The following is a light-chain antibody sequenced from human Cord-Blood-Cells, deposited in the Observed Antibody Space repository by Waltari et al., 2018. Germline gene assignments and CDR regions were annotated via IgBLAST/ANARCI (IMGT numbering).Light chain of an antibody. J-gene: IGKJ4*01. CDR2: WAS. Sequence: DLVMNQAPDSLAVSLGGRANLNCKASQSVLYSSNNKNYLAWYQQKPGQPPKLLIYWASTRESGVPDRFSGSGSGTDFTLTISSLQAEDVAVYYCQQYYSTPLTFGGGTKVEIK. CDR1: QSVLYSSNNKNY. V-gene: IGKV4-1*01. CDR3: QQYYSTPLT.